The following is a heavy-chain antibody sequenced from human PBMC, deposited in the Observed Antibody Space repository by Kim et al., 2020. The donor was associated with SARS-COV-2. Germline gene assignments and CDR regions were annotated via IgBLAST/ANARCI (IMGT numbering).Heavy chain of an antibody. CDR3: ARTAFDGDYYVGAHYYFDY. CDR2: IKQDGSEK. CDR1: GFTFSSYW. J-gene: IGHJ4*02. V-gene: IGHV3-7*01. Sequence: GGSLRLSCAASGFTFSSYWMSWVRQAPGKGLEWVANIKQDGSEKYYVDSVKGRFTISRDNAKNSLYLQMNSLRAEDTAVYYCARTAFDGDYYVGAHYYFDYWGQGTLVTVSS. D-gene: IGHD4-17*01.